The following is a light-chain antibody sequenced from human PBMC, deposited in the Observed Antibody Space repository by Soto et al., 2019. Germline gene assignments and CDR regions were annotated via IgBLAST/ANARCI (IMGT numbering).Light chain of an antibody. CDR1: QSISSY. Sequence: DIQMTQSPSSLSASVGDRVTITCRASQSISSYLNWYQQKPGKAPKLLIYAASSLQSGVPSRFSGSGSGTDFTLTISSLQPDDFATYYCQQSYSTPPITFGQGTRLEI. CDR2: AAS. V-gene: IGKV1-39*01. CDR3: QQSYSTPPIT. J-gene: IGKJ5*01.